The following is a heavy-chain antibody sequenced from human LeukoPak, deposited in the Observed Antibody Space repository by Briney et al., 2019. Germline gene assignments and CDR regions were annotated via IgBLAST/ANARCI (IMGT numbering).Heavy chain of an antibody. CDR2: ISGSGTST. J-gene: IGHJ4*02. CDR3: AKYGTGTTGRFDY. D-gene: IGHD1-1*01. V-gene: IGHV3-23*01. CDR1: GFTFSTYA. Sequence: GGSLRLSCTASGFTFSTYAMSWVRQAPGKGLEWVSSISGSGTSTYSADSVKGRFTISRDNSKNTLYLQMNSLRAEDTAVYYCAKYGTGTTGRFDYWGQGTLVTVSS.